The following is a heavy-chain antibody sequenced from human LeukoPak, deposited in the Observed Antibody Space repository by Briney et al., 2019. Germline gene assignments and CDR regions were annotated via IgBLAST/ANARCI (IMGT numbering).Heavy chain of an antibody. D-gene: IGHD3-22*01. CDR2: IWYDGNNK. CDR3: ARDTYYYDSSGTDFDY. Sequence: GRSLRLSCAASGFTFSSYGMHWVRQAPGKGLEWVAVIWYDGNNKYYADSVKGRFTISRDNSKNTLYLQMNSLRAEDTAVYYCARDTYYYDSSGTDFDYWGQGTLVTVSS. V-gene: IGHV3-33*01. CDR1: GFTFSSYG. J-gene: IGHJ4*02.